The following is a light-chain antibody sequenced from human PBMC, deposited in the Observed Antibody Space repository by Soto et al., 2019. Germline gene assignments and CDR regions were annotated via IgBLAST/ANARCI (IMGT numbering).Light chain of an antibody. CDR3: QSHDNSLRGYV. Sequence: QPVLTQPPSVSGAPGQRVTISCTGSSSNIGAGYDVHWYQQLPGTAPKLLIYGNTNRPSGVPDRFSASKSGTSASLAITGLQAEDEADYYCQSHDNSLRGYVFGTGTKLTVL. CDR2: GNT. V-gene: IGLV1-40*01. CDR1: SSNIGAGYD. J-gene: IGLJ1*01.